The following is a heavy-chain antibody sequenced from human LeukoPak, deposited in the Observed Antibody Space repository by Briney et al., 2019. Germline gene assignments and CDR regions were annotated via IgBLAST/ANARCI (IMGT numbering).Heavy chain of an antibody. J-gene: IGHJ4*02. D-gene: IGHD4-17*01. Sequence: SETLSLTCTVSGDSISSSSYYWGWIRQPPGKGLEWIGEINHRGSTNYNPSLKSRVTISVDTSKNQFSLKLSSVTAADTAVYYCASNYGDYEVWGQGTLVTVSS. CDR1: GDSISSSSYY. CDR3: ASNYGDYEV. V-gene: IGHV4-39*07. CDR2: INHRGST.